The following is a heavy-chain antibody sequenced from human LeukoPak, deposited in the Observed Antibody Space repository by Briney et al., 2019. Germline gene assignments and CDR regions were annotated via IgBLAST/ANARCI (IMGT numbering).Heavy chain of an antibody. V-gene: IGHV4-38-2*02. J-gene: IGHJ5*02. CDR3: ARDNSVEDTAWWFDP. Sequence: SETLSLTCTVSGYSISSGYYWGWIRQPPGKGLEWMGTIYHSGSTYYNPSLKSRVTISVDTSKNQFSLKLSSVTAADTAVYYCARDNSVEDTAWWFDPWGQGTLVTVSS. CDR2: IYHSGST. D-gene: IGHD4-23*01. CDR1: GYSISSGYY.